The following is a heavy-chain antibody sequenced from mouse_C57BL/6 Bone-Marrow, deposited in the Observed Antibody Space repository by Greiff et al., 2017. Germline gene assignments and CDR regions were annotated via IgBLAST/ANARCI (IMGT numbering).Heavy chain of an antibody. CDR3: ARSRIFYYCGSSYLFDY. V-gene: IGHV1-26*01. CDR2: INPNNGGT. J-gene: IGHJ2*01. CDR1: GYTFTDSY. Sequence: EVQLQQSGPELVKPGASVKISCKASGYTFTDSYMNWVKQSHGKSLEWIGDINPNNGGTSYNQKFKGKATLTVDKSSSTAYMELRSLTSEDSAVYYCARSRIFYYCGSSYLFDYWGQGTTLTVSS. D-gene: IGHD1-1*01.